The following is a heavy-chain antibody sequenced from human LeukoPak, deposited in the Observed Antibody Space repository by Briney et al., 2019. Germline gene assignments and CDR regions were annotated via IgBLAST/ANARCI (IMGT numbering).Heavy chain of an antibody. CDR3: ARETIDITITVVVRMGDAFDI. CDR2: IYYSGST. J-gene: IGHJ3*02. D-gene: IGHD3-22*01. CDR1: GGSISSYY. Sequence: LSETLSLTCTVSGGSISSYYWSWIRQPPGKGLEWIGYIYYSGSTNYNPSLKSRVTISVDTSKNQFSLRLSSVTAADTAVYYCARETIDITITVVVRMGDAFDIWGQGTMVTVSS. V-gene: IGHV4-59*12.